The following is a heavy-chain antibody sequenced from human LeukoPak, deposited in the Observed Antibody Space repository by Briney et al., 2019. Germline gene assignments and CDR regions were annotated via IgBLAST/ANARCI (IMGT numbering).Heavy chain of an antibody. V-gene: IGHV3-23*01. J-gene: IGHJ4*02. CDR1: GFTFSSSA. Sequence: GGSLRLSCAASGFTFSSSAMSWVRQVPGKGLEWVSGISASGGSTSYADSVRGRFTISRDNSKNTLYVQMNSLRDEDTAVYHCAKDQRWESPHYLDSWGQGTLVTVSS. CDR3: AKDQRWESPHYLDS. D-gene: IGHD1-26*01. CDR2: ISASGGST.